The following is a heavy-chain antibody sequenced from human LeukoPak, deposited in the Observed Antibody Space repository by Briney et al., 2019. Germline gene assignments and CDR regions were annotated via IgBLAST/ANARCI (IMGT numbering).Heavy chain of an antibody. D-gene: IGHD5-12*01. J-gene: IGHJ4*02. CDR2: ISSSGSTI. V-gene: IGHV3-11*01. CDR1: GFTFSDYY. CDR3: AKYSGYDLLDY. Sequence: GGSLRLSCAASGFTFSDYYMSWIRQAPGKGLEWVSYISSSGSTIYYADSVKGRFTISRDNAKNSLYLQMTSLRAEDTAVYYCAKYSGYDLLDYWGQGTLVTVPS.